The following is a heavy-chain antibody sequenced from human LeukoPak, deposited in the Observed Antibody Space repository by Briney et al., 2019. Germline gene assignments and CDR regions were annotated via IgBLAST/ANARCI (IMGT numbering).Heavy chain of an antibody. Sequence: GGSLRLSCAASGLTFNSYWMSWVRQAPGKGLEWVSSISSSSSYIYYADSVKGRFTISRDNAKNSLYLQMNSLRAEDTAVYYCARESGHGSGSYYNELAWGQGTLVTVSS. CDR3: ARESGHGSGSYYNELA. V-gene: IGHV3-21*01. D-gene: IGHD3-10*01. CDR2: ISSSSSYI. CDR1: GLTFNSYW. J-gene: IGHJ4*02.